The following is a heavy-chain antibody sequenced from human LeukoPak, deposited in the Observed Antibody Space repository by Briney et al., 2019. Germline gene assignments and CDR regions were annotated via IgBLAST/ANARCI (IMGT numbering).Heavy chain of an antibody. Sequence: ASVKVSCKASGYTFTGYYMHWVRQAPGQGPEWMGWINPNSGGTNYAQKVQGRVTMTRDTSITTPYMELSRLRSDDTAVYYCAVIAVAASPFDYWGQGTLVTVSS. V-gene: IGHV1-2*02. D-gene: IGHD6-19*01. J-gene: IGHJ4*02. CDR2: INPNSGGT. CDR1: GYTFTGYY. CDR3: AVIAVAASPFDY.